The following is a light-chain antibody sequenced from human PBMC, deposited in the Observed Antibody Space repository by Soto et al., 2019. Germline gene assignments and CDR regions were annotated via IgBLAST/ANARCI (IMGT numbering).Light chain of an antibody. CDR1: QSVSGSY. Sequence: EIVLTQSPGTLSLSPGERATLSCRASQSVSGSYLAWYQQRPGQAPRLVIYDASRRATGIPDRFSGSGSGTDFTLSISRLEPEDFAVYYCQQYGSSPTTFGPGTKVDIK. V-gene: IGKV3-20*01. CDR3: QQYGSSPTT. J-gene: IGKJ3*01. CDR2: DAS.